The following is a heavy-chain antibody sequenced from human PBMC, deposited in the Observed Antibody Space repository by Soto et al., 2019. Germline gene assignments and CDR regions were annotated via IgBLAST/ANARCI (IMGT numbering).Heavy chain of an antibody. J-gene: IGHJ3*02. CDR2: IIPIFTTT. V-gene: IGHV1-69*12. CDR3: AREVAADGTFREDVFDI. Sequence: QVHLVQSGAEVKKPGSSVKVSCKASGGTFSNHAINWVRQAPGQGLEWMGRIIPIFTTTKYAQKFQGRVTITADESTITAQMELSSLKHDDTSVYYCAREVAADGTFREDVFDIWGQGTLVTVSS. CDR1: GGTFSNHA. D-gene: IGHD6-13*01.